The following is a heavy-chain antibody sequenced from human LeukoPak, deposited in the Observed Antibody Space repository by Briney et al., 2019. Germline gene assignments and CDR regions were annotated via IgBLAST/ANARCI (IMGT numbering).Heavy chain of an antibody. CDR3: ARAGSIRFDY. Sequence: GGSLRLSCAASGFTFDDYAMHWVRQAPGKGLEWVSGISGRDDNTYYADSVKGRFTISRDDSKNTLYLQMNSLRAEDTAVYYCARAGSIRFDYWGQGTLVTVSS. D-gene: IGHD1-26*01. CDR2: ISGRDDNT. V-gene: IGHV3-23*01. J-gene: IGHJ4*02. CDR1: GFTFDDYA.